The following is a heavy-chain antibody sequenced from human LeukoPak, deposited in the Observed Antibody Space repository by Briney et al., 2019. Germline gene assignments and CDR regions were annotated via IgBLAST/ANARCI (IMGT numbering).Heavy chain of an antibody. CDR1: GYTLTELS. CDR2: FDPEDGET. Sequence: ASVKVSCKVSGYTLTELSMHWVRQAPGKGLEWMGGFDPEDGETIYAQKFQGKVTMTEDTSTDTAYMELSSLRSEDTAAYYCATGAPLAAAFDYWAREPWSPSPQ. V-gene: IGHV1-24*01. D-gene: IGHD6-13*01. CDR3: ATGAPLAAAFDY. J-gene: IGHJ4*02.